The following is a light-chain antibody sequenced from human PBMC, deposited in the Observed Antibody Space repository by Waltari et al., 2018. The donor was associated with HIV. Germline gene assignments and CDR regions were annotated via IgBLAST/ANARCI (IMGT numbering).Light chain of an antibody. Sequence: EIVLTQSPGTLSLSPGERATLSCRASQSVRSSYLAWYQQKPGQAPRLLIYGASSRATGIPDRFSGSGSGTDITLTISRLEPEDFAVYYCQQYGSSTWTFGQGTKVEIK. CDR2: GAS. V-gene: IGKV3-20*01. CDR3: QQYGSSTWT. CDR1: QSVRSSY. J-gene: IGKJ1*01.